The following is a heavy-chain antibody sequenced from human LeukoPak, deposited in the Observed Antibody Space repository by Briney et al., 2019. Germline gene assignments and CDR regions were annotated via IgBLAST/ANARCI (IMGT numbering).Heavy chain of an antibody. D-gene: IGHD1-26*01. CDR2: INPNSGNS. V-gene: IGHV1-8*01. J-gene: IGHJ4*02. CDR3: ARVPRESYSH. CDR1: GSTFTSHD. Sequence: ASVKVSCKASGSTFTSHDINWVRQAAGQGLEWVGYINPNSGNSVYAQNFQGRVTLTRNTSINTAYMELTSLRSEDTAVYYCARVPRESYSHWGQGTLVTVS.